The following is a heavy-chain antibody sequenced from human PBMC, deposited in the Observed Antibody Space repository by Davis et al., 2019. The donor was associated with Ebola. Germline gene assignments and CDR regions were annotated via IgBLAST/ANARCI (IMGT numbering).Heavy chain of an antibody. Sequence: SETLSLTCTVSGGSISSGGYYWSWIRQHPGKGLEWIGYIYYSGSTNYNPSLKSRVTISVDTSKNQFSLKLSSVTAADTAVYYCARTVTYCGGDCFYYYYYMDVWGKGTTVTVSS. CDR1: GGSISSGGYY. J-gene: IGHJ6*03. CDR3: ARTVTYCGGDCFYYYYYMDV. D-gene: IGHD2-21*01. CDR2: IYYSGST. V-gene: IGHV4-61*08.